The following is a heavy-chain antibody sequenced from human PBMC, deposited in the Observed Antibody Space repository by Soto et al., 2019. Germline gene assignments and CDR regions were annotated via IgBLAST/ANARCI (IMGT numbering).Heavy chain of an antibody. CDR2: IHYSGST. D-gene: IGHD3-22*01. J-gene: IGHJ4*02. Sequence: TSETLSLTCTVSGGSISSYYWSWIRQPPGKGLEWIGNIHYSGSTYYDSSLKSRVTISVDTSKNQFSLKLSSVTAADTAVYYCASQHYYDSSGYYVVYWGQGTLVTVSS. V-gene: IGHV4-59*04. CDR3: ASQHYYDSSGYYVVY. CDR1: GGSISSYY.